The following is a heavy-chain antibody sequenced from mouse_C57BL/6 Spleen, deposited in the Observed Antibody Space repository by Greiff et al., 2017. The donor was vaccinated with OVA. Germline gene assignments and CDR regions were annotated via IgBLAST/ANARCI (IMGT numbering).Heavy chain of an antibody. CDR1: GYSFTGYY. J-gene: IGHJ3*01. CDR2: INPSTGGT. D-gene: IGHD1-1*01. Sequence: EVQLQQSGPELVKPGASVKISCKASGYSFTGYYMNWVKQSPEQSLEWIGEINPSTGGTTYNQKFKAKATLTVDKSSSTAYMQLKSLTSEDSAVYYCARDYYGSSYDWFAYWGQGTLVTVSA. V-gene: IGHV1-42*01. CDR3: ARDYYGSSYDWFAY.